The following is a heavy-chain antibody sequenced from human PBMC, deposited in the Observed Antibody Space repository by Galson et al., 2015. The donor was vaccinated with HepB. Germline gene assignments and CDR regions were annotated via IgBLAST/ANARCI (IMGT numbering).Heavy chain of an antibody. V-gene: IGHV3-15*01. Sequence: SLRLSCAASGFTFSIAWMSWARQAPGKGLEWVGRIKSKTDGGTTDYAAPVKGRFTISRDDSKNTLYLQMNSLKTEDTAVYYCTTDGYDSSGYSLDYWGQGTLVTVSS. D-gene: IGHD3-22*01. CDR3: TTDGYDSSGYSLDY. CDR1: GFTFSIAW. CDR2: IKSKTDGGTT. J-gene: IGHJ4*02.